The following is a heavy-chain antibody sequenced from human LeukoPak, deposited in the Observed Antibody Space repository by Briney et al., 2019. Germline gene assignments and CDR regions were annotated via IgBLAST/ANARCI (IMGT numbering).Heavy chain of an antibody. Sequence: VASVKASCKASGYTFTSYYMHWVRQAPGQGLEWMGIINPSGGSTTYAQKFQGRVAMTRDTSTSTVYMELRSLRSEDTAVYYCSRGPSASDWFVFGGPYWGQGTLVTVSS. CDR3: SRGPSASDWFVFGGPY. CDR2: INPSGGST. V-gene: IGHV1-46*01. J-gene: IGHJ4*02. CDR1: GYTFTSYY. D-gene: IGHD3-9*01.